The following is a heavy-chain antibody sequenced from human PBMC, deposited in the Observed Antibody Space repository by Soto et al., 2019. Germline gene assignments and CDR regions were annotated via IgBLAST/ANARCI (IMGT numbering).Heavy chain of an antibody. Sequence: QVHLQESGPGLVKPSETLSLTCTVSVGSISTYYWSWIRQPPGKGLEWIGYIHHSGSANYNPSLTRRVTLSVDTSQNPFSLKLTSVTAADTAVYYCATHVHAISWFFSWFDTWGQGAPVTVSS. CDR1: VGSISTYY. J-gene: IGHJ5*02. CDR2: IHHSGSA. D-gene: IGHD6-13*01. CDR3: ATHVHAISWFFSWFDT. V-gene: IGHV4-59*03.